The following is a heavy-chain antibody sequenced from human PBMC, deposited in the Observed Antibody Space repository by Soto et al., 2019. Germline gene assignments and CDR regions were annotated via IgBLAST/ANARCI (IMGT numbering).Heavy chain of an antibody. CDR2: ISGSNSHT. J-gene: IGHJ3*02. V-gene: IGHV3-23*01. D-gene: IGHD3-22*01. Sequence: PGGSLRLSCVASGFVFTNYAMSWVRQAPGKGLEWVSAISGSNSHTYDADSVKGRFTISRDNSKNTLYLQMNTLRVEDTAVYYCAKDRPYYDRTLAPDPFDIWGQGTMVTVSS. CDR3: AKDRPYYDRTLAPDPFDI. CDR1: GFVFTNYA.